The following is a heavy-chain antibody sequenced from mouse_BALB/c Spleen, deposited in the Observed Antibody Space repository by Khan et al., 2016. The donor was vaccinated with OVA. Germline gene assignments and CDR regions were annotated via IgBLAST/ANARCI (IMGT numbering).Heavy chain of an antibody. D-gene: IGHD2-4*01. Sequence: QVQLKQSGPGLVQPSQSLSITCTVSGFSLTTYGVHWVRQSPGKGLEWLGVIWSGGSTDYNAAFISRLTISKDNSKSQAFFKMNSLQANDTAIYYCARNDDYDEGLAYWGQGTLVTVSA. CDR1: GFSLTTYG. J-gene: IGHJ3*01. CDR2: IWSGGST. V-gene: IGHV2-2*02. CDR3: ARNDDYDEGLAY.